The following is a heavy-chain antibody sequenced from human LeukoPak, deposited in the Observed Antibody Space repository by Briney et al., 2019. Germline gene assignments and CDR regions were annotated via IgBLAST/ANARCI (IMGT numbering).Heavy chain of an antibody. CDR1: GFTINNYG. Sequence: GESLRLSCVVSGFTINNYGMHWVRQAPGKGLDWVAVIWHDGSKTYYADSVKGRFTISRDNSKNTLYLQMNSLRAEDTAVFYCVRGSPNSGSQYGYWGQGTLVTVSS. CDR2: IWHDGSKT. D-gene: IGHD1-26*01. J-gene: IGHJ4*02. CDR3: VRGSPNSGSQYGY. V-gene: IGHV3-33*08.